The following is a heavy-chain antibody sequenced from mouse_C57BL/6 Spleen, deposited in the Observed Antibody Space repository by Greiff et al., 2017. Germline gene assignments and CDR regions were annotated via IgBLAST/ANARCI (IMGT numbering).Heavy chain of an antibody. CDR3: AAYDGSSYDAMDY. D-gene: IGHD1-1*01. J-gene: IGHJ4*01. CDR1: GYTFTSYW. CDR2: IDPSDSYT. Sequence: QVQLQQPGAELVKPGASVKLSCKASGYTFTSYWMQWVKQRPGQGLEWIGEIDPSDSYTNYNQKFKGKATLTVDTSSSTAYMQLSSLTSEDSAVYDCAAYDGSSYDAMDYWGQGTSVTVSS. V-gene: IGHV1-50*01.